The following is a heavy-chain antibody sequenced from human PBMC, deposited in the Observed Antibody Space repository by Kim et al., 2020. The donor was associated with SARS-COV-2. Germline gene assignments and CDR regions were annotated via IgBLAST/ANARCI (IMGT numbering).Heavy chain of an antibody. D-gene: IGHD3-3*01. V-gene: IGHV4-31*03. CDR3: ARAPLTIFGVVIQNFDY. CDR1: GGSISSGGYY. Sequence: SETLSLTCTVSGGSISSGGYYWSWIRQHPGKGLEWIGYIYYSGSTYYNPSLNSRVTISVDTSKNQFSLKLSSVTAADTAVYYCARAPLTIFGVVIQNFDYWGQGTLVTVSS. J-gene: IGHJ4*02. CDR2: IYYSGST.